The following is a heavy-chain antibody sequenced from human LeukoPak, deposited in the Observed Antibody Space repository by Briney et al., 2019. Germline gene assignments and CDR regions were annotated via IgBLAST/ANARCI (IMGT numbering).Heavy chain of an antibody. CDR2: ISSSSSYI. V-gene: IGHV3-21*01. Sequence: PGGSLRLSCAASGFTFSSYSMNWVRQAPGEGLEWVSSISSSSSYIYYADSVKGRFTISRDNAKNSLYLQMNSLRAEDTAVYYCARERNYYGSGSYFYWGQGTLVTVSS. CDR1: GFTFSSYS. J-gene: IGHJ4*02. D-gene: IGHD3-10*01. CDR3: ARERNYYGSGSYFY.